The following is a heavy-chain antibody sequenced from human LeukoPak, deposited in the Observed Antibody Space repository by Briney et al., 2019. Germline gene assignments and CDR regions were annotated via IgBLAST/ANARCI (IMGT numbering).Heavy chain of an antibody. D-gene: IGHD6-13*01. V-gene: IGHV3-7*04. Sequence: SGGSLRLSCEASGFTFSDYWMTWVRQAPGKGLEWVANIKEDGSQISYVDSVKGRFTISRDNAKSSLYLQMNSLRAEDTAVYFCAREPPISAAGTGANWGQGTLATVSS. CDR1: GFTFSDYW. CDR2: IKEDGSQI. J-gene: IGHJ4*02. CDR3: AREPPISAAGTGAN.